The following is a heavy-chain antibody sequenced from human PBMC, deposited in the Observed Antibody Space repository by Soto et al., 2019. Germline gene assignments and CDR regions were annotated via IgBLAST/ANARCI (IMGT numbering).Heavy chain of an antibody. CDR3: ASTGGFLEWLFPFDP. D-gene: IGHD3-3*01. J-gene: IGHJ5*02. CDR1: GFTFSSYW. V-gene: IGHV3-74*01. CDR2: INSDGSST. Sequence: GGSLRLSCAASGFTFSSYWMHWVRQAPGKGLVWVSRINSDGSSTSYADSVKGRFTISRDNAKNTLYLQMNSLRAEDTAVYYCASTGGFLEWLFPFDPWGQGTLVTVSS.